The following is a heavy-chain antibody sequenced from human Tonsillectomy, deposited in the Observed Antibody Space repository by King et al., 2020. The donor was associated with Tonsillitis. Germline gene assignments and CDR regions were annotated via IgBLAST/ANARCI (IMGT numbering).Heavy chain of an antibody. D-gene: IGHD3-22*01. Sequence: VQLVESGGGVVQPGRSLRLSCAASGFTFSNYDMHWVRQAPGKGLEWVAVISYDGSNMYYVDSVKGRFTISRDNFKNTLYLQMNSPRVEDTAVYYCAKDIGDYYGSSGYFDYWGQGTRVTVSS. J-gene: IGHJ4*02. V-gene: IGHV3-30*18. CDR2: ISYDGSNM. CDR3: AKDIGDYYGSSGYFDY. CDR1: GFTFSNYD.